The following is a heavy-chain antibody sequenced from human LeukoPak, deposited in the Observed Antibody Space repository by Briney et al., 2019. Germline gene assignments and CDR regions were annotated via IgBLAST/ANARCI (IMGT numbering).Heavy chain of an antibody. J-gene: IGHJ6*03. Sequence: ASVKVSCKASGYTFTSYGISWVRQAPGQGLEWMGWISAYNGNTNYAQKLLGRVTMTTDTSTSTAYMELRSLRSDDTAVYYCVYGESYYYYMDVWGKGTPVTVSS. CDR3: VYGESYYYYMDV. CDR2: ISAYNGNT. CDR1: GYTFTSYG. V-gene: IGHV1-18*01. D-gene: IGHD4-17*01.